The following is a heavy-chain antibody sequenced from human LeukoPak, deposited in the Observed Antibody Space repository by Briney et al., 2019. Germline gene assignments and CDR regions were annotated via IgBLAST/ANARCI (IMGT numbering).Heavy chain of an antibody. CDR1: GYTFTSYG. Sequence: ASVKVSCKASGYTFTSYGISWVRQAPGQGLEWMGWISAYNGNTNYAQKLQGRVTMTTDTSTSTAYMELRSLRSDDTAVYYCARDELGRELWRWLADYYYYYGMDVWGQGTTVTVSS. V-gene: IGHV1-18*01. D-gene: IGHD2-21*02. CDR3: ARDELGRELWRWLADYYYYYGMDV. CDR2: ISAYNGNT. J-gene: IGHJ6*02.